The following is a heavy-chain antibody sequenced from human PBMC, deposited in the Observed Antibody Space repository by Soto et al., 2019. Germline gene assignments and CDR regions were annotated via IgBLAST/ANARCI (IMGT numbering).Heavy chain of an antibody. CDR1: GFTFSSYA. Sequence: PGGSLRLSCAASGFTFSSYAMSWVRQAPGKGLEWVSAISGSGGSTYYADSVKGRFTISRDNSKNMLYLQMNSLRAEDTAVYYCAKTIAGFTIFGVVPNWFDPWGQGTLVTVSS. V-gene: IGHV3-23*01. D-gene: IGHD3-3*01. J-gene: IGHJ5*02. CDR2: ISGSGGST. CDR3: AKTIAGFTIFGVVPNWFDP.